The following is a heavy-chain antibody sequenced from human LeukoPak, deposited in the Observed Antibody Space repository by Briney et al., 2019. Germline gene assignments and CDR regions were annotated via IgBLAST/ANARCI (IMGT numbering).Heavy chain of an antibody. J-gene: IGHJ4*02. Sequence: NPSETLSLTCTVSGGSISSGGYSWSWIRQHPGKGLEWIGYIYYSGSTYYNPSLKSRVTISVDTSKNQFSLKLSSVTAADTAVYYCARDSGRQWELLPFDYWGQGTLVTVSS. CDR2: IYYSGST. CDR3: ARDSGRQWELLPFDY. D-gene: IGHD1-26*01. V-gene: IGHV4-31*03. CDR1: GGSISSGGYS.